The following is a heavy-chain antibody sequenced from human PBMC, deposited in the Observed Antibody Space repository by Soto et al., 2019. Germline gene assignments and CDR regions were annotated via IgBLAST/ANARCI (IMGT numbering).Heavy chain of an antibody. D-gene: IGHD6-6*01. Sequence: ASVKVSCKASGGGNLRDYRTTWVRRAPGQGLEWMGWISPKLGSTNYAQNFQGRVTMTADTSTSTVYMELRSLRSDDTAVYYCARRIAADNWFDPWGQGTLVTVSS. CDR1: GGGNLRDYR. J-gene: IGHJ5*02. CDR3: ARRIAADNWFDP. CDR2: ISPKLGST. V-gene: IGHV1-69*08.